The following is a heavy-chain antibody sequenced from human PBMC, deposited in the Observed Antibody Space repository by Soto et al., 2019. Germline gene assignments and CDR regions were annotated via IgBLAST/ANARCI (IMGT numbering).Heavy chain of an antibody. CDR2: INAGNGNT. Sequence: ASVKVSCKASGYTFTSYAMHWVRQAPGQRLEWMGWINAGNGNTKYSQKFQGRVTITRDTSASTAYMELNSLRSEDTAVYYCAKAQQWLTRAMMLGFDIWGQGTMVTVSS. J-gene: IGHJ3*02. D-gene: IGHD6-19*01. V-gene: IGHV1-3*01. CDR3: AKAQQWLTRAMMLGFDI. CDR1: GYTFTSYA.